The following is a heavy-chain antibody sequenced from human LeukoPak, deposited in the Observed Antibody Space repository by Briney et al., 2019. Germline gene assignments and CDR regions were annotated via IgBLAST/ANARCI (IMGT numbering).Heavy chain of an antibody. CDR1: GGSFSGYY. D-gene: IGHD6-19*01. J-gene: IGHJ4*02. CDR2: INHSGST. CDR3: AKDFYGDGSGWLFDY. Sequence: ASETLSLTCAVYGGSFSGYYWSWIRQPPGKGLEWIGEINHSGSTNYNPSLKSRVTISVDTSKNQFSLKLSSVTAADTAVYYCAKDFYGDGSGWLFDYWGQGTLVTVSS. V-gene: IGHV4-34*01.